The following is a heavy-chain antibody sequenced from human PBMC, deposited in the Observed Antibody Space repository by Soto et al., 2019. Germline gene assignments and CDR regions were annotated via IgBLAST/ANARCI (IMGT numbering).Heavy chain of an antibody. CDR3: TRVGGYYGDYPNFDY. J-gene: IGHJ4*02. CDR2: IYYSGTT. CDR1: GGSISTYY. Sequence: SGTLSLTCTVSGGSISTYYWSWIRQPPGKGLEWIGYIYYSGTTKYNPSLKSRVTISVDTSKNHFSLKLSSVTAADTAVYYCTRVGGYYGDYPNFDYWGQGALVTVSS. V-gene: IGHV4-59*01. D-gene: IGHD4-17*01.